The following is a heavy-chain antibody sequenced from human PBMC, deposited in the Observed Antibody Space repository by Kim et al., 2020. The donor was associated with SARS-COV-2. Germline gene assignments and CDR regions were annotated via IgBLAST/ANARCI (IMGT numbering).Heavy chain of an antibody. V-gene: IGHV3-15*03. D-gene: IGHD1-26*01. CDR2: IKSKGNGGTT. CDR3: TRDQQRRGNGGLVI. J-gene: IGHJ3*02. Sequence: GGSLRLSCAASGFTFSNYWMSWVRQAPGKGLEWVGCIKSKGNGGTTEYAASVKVRFSISRDDSKSILYLQMNSLKTEDTSVYYCTRDQQRRGNGGLVIWG. CDR1: GFTFSNYW.